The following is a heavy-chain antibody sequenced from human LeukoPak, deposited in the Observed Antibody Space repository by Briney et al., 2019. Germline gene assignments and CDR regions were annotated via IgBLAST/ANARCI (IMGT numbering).Heavy chain of an antibody. J-gene: IGHJ3*02. CDR3: ARVYCSGGSCYPGAFDI. CDR2: ISSSSSYI. D-gene: IGHD2-15*01. CDR1: GFTFSSYS. Sequence: GGSLRLSCAASGFTFSSYSMSWVRQAPGKGLEWVSSISSSSSYIYYADSVKGRFTISRDNAKNSLYLQMNSLRAEDTAVYYCARVYCSGGSCYPGAFDIWGQGTMVTVSS. V-gene: IGHV3-21*01.